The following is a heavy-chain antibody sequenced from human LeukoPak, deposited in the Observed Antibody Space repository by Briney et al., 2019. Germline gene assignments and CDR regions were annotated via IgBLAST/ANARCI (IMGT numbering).Heavy chain of an antibody. CDR1: GYTFTNYY. J-gene: IGHJ6*03. D-gene: IGHD6-19*01. CDR2: INPGGDNT. V-gene: IGHV1-46*01. Sequence: ASVKVSCKASGYTFTNYYIHWVRQAPGQGLEWMGLINPGGDNTNYAQNFQGRVTMTRDTSASTVYMELSSLRSEDTAIYYCARLNLVYSSGWYITHYYYYYMDVWGKGTTVTISS. CDR3: ARLNLVYSSGWYITHYYYYYMDV.